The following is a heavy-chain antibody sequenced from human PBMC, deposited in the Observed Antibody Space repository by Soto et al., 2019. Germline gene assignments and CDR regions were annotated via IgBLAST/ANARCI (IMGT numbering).Heavy chain of an antibody. CDR1: GYTFSSIG. V-gene: IGHV1-18*01. CDR3: ARDLDGSGSYYTNY. J-gene: IGHJ4*02. CDR2: ISPHKDDT. D-gene: IGHD3-10*01. Sequence: QVQLVQSGAEVKKPGASVTVSCKTSGYTFSSIGISWVRQAPGQGLEWMGWISPHKDDTYYAQRLQGRVTMTTDTSPSTAYRELRSLRSDDTAVYFCARDLDGSGSYYTNYWGQGTLVTVSS.